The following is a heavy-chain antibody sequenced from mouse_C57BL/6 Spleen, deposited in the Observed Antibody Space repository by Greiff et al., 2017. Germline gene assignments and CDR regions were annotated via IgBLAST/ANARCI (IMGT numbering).Heavy chain of an antibody. V-gene: IGHV5-17*01. D-gene: IGHD1-1*01. Sequence: DVMLVESGGGLVKPGGSLKLSCAASGFTFSDYGMHWVRQAPEKGLEWVAYISSGSSTIYYADTVKGRFTISRDNAKNTLFLQMTSLRSEDTAMYYCARRLRSYYFDYWGQGTTLTVSS. CDR1: GFTFSDYG. CDR2: ISSGSSTI. J-gene: IGHJ2*01. CDR3: ARRLRSYYFDY.